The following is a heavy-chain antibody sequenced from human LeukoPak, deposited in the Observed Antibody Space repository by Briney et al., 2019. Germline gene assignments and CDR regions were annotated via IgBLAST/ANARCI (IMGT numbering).Heavy chain of an antibody. CDR3: AREFFERIAAAGHHYYYGMDV. CDR1: GGSISSGDYY. V-gene: IGHV4-30-4*01. CDR2: IYYSGST. D-gene: IGHD6-13*01. J-gene: IGHJ6*02. Sequence: PSETLSLTCTVSGGSISSGDYYWSWIRQPPGKGLEWIGYIYYSGSTYYNPSLKSRVTISVDTSKNQFSLKLSSVTAADTAVYYCAREFFERIAAAGHHYYYGMDVWGQGTTVTVSS.